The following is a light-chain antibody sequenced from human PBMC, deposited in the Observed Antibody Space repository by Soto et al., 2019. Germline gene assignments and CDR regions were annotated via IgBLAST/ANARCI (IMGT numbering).Light chain of an antibody. J-gene: IGKJ1*01. CDR1: QSVKSN. CDR2: GTS. CDR3: QQYNNWPGT. Sequence: EIVMTQSPATRSVSPVEIATLSFMASQSVKSNLAWYQQKAGQAPRLLISGTSTRATGISARFSGSGSGTEFTLTISSLQSEDFAVYYCQQYNNWPGTFGQGTKVDIK. V-gene: IGKV3-15*01.